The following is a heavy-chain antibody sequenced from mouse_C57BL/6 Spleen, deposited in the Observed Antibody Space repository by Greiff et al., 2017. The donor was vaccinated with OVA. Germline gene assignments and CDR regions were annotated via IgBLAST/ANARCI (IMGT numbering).Heavy chain of an antibody. J-gene: IGHJ3*01. Sequence: VQLQQSGPELVKPGASVKISCKASGYAFSSSWMNWVKQRPGKGLEWIGRIYPGDGDTNYNGKFKGKATLTADKSSSTAYMQLSSLTSEDSAVYFCARSDYGWFAYWGQGTLVTVSA. CDR2: IYPGDGDT. D-gene: IGHD2-4*01. CDR1: GYAFSSSW. V-gene: IGHV1-82*01. CDR3: ARSDYGWFAY.